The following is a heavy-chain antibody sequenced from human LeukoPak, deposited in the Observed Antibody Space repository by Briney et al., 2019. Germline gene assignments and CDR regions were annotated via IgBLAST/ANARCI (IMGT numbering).Heavy chain of an antibody. J-gene: IGHJ4*02. Sequence: SETLSLTCTVSGGSVRNYYWSWIRQPPGKGLEWIGYIYYSGSTNYNPSLKSRVTISVDTSKNQFSLKLSSMTAADTAVYYCASGPLELDYWGQGTLVTVSS. D-gene: IGHD1-1*01. CDR1: GGSVRNYY. V-gene: IGHV4-59*02. CDR3: ASGPLELDY. CDR2: IYYSGST.